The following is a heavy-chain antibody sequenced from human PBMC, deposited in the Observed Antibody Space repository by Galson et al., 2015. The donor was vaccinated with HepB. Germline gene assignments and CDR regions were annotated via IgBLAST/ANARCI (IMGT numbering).Heavy chain of an antibody. CDR1: GFTXXXYW. CDR2: IKQDGSEK. J-gene: IGHJ4*02. V-gene: IGHV3-7*01. D-gene: IGHD1-1*01. Sequence: SLRLSXXXSGFTXXXYWXXXVRQAPGKGLEWXANIKQDGSEKYYVDSVKGRFTISRDNAKNSLYLQMNSLRAEDTAVYYCARGRGNWNYFDYWGQGTLVTVSS. CDR3: ARGRGNWNYFDY.